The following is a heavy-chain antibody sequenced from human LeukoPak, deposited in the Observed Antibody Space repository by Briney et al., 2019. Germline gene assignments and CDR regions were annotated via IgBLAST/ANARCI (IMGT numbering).Heavy chain of an antibody. Sequence: GESLKISCKGSGYSFTGYWIGWVRQMPGEGLEWMGIIYPGDSDTKYSPSFQGQVTISADKSISTAYLQWSSLKASDTAMYYCARLMIDYGDQGYFDYWGQGTLVTVSS. J-gene: IGHJ4*02. CDR1: GYSFTGYW. V-gene: IGHV5-51*01. CDR2: IYPGDSDT. D-gene: IGHD4-17*01. CDR3: ARLMIDYGDQGYFDY.